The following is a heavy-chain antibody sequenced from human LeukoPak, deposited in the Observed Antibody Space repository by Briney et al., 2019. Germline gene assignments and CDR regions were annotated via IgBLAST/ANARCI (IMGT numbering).Heavy chain of an antibody. Sequence: GESLKISCKASGYRSIDHWIGWVRQKPGKGLEWMGIIFPAGPDTRYSPSFQGRVTFSADESITTAYLQWNSLKASDTAMYFCARQGQLSDYSGGSWGQGTLVTVSS. D-gene: IGHD1-1*01. J-gene: IGHJ5*02. CDR1: GYRSIDHW. CDR3: ARQGQLSDYSGGS. V-gene: IGHV5-51*01. CDR2: IFPAGPDT.